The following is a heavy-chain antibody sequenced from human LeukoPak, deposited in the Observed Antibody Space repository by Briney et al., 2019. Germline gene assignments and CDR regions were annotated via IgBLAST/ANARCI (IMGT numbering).Heavy chain of an antibody. J-gene: IGHJ3*02. D-gene: IGHD2-21*02. CDR3: ARDLCGGDCYPPTPPFDI. CDR2: ISSSSSYI. V-gene: IGHV3-21*01. CDR1: GFTFSSYS. Sequence: PGGSLRLSCAASGFTFSSYSMNWVRQAPGKGLEWVSSISSSSSYIYYADSVKDRFTISRDNAKNSLYLQMNSLRAEDTAVYYCARDLCGGDCYPPTPPFDIWGQGTMVTVSS.